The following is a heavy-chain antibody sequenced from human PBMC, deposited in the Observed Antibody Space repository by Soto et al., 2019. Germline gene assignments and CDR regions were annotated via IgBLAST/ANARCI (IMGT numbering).Heavy chain of an antibody. CDR2: IVVGSGNT. V-gene: IGHV1-58*02. D-gene: IGHD6-13*01. Sequence: ASVKVSCKASGFTFTSSAMQWVRQARGQRLEWIGWIVVGSGNTNYAQKFQERVTITRDMSTSTAYMELSSLRSEDTAVYYCAAASIAAAGTYYYYMDVWGKGTTVTVSS. CDR3: AAASIAAAGTYYYYMDV. J-gene: IGHJ6*03. CDR1: GFTFTSSA.